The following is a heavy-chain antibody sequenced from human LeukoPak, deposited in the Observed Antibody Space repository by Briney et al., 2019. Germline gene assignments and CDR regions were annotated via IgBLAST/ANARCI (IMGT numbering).Heavy chain of an antibody. D-gene: IGHD3-3*01. J-gene: IGHJ3*02. V-gene: IGHV3-23*01. CDR2: ISGSGGST. CDR1: GFTFSSYG. CDR3: AKSRSGYSGGAFDI. Sequence: GGSLRLSCAASGFTFSSYGMSWVRQAPGKGLEWVSAISGSGGSTYYADSVKGRFTISRDNSKNTLYLQMNSLRAEDTAVYHCAKSRSGYSGGAFDIWGQGTLITVSS.